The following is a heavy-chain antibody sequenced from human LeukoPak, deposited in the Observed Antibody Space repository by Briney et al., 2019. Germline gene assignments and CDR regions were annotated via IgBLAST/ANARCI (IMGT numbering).Heavy chain of an antibody. V-gene: IGHV3-23*01. CDR3: AKDMESQLVPKASFDI. Sequence: GGSLRLSCAASGFTFSSYAMSWVRQAPGKGLEWVSPISGSGGSTYYADSVKGRFTISRDNSKNTLYLQMNSLRAEDRAVYYCAKDMESQLVPKASFDIWGQGTMVTVSS. D-gene: IGHD6-13*01. J-gene: IGHJ3*02. CDR1: GFTFSSYA. CDR2: ISGSGGST.